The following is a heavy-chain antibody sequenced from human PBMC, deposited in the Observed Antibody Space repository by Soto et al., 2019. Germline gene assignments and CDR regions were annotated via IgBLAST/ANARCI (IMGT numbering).Heavy chain of an antibody. D-gene: IGHD3-9*01. CDR3: ATTPTINHDY. CDR1: GGSISSSSYY. Sequence: SETLSLTCTVSGGSISSSSYYWGWIRQPPGEGLEWIGSIYYSGSTYYNPSLKSRVTISVDTSKNQFSLKLSSVTAADTAVYYCATTPTINHDYWGQGTLVTVSS. CDR2: IYYSGST. V-gene: IGHV4-39*01. J-gene: IGHJ4*02.